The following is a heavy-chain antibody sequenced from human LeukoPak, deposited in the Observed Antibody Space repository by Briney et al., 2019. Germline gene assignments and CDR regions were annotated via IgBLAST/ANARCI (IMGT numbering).Heavy chain of an antibody. V-gene: IGHV3-30-3*02. CDR1: GFTFSSYA. D-gene: IGHD6-19*01. CDR2: ISYDGSNK. J-gene: IGHJ4*02. CDR3: VKHGYSSGWPQVPSDY. Sequence: GGSLRLSCAASGFTFSSYAMHWVCQAPGKGLEWVAVISYDGSNKYYADSVKGRFTISRDNSKNTLYLQMNSLRVEDTAVYYCVKHGYSSGWPQVPSDYWGQGTLVTVSS.